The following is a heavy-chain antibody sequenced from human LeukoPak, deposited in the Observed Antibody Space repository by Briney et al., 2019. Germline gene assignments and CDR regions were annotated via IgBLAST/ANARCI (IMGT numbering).Heavy chain of an antibody. D-gene: IGHD3-3*01. CDR2: ISGSGGST. V-gene: IGHV3-23*01. Sequence: GGSPRLSCAASGFTFSSYAMSWVRQAPGKGLEWVSAISGSGGSTYYADSVKGRFTISRDNSKNTLYLQMNSLRAEDTAVYYCANPLRFLEWLPLDYWGQGTLVTVSS. CDR3: ANPLRFLEWLPLDY. CDR1: GFTFSSYA. J-gene: IGHJ4*02.